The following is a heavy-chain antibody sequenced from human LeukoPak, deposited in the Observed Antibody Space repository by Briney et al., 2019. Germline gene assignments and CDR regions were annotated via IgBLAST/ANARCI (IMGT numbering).Heavy chain of an antibody. V-gene: IGHV3-64*01. Sequence: EGSLRLSCAASGFTFSSYAMHWVRQAPGKGLEYVSAISSNGGSTYYANSVKGRSTISRDNSKNTLYLQMGSLRAEDMAVYYCARGPDYWGQGTLVTVSS. CDR2: ISSNGGST. CDR3: ARGPDY. CDR1: GFTFSSYA. J-gene: IGHJ4*02.